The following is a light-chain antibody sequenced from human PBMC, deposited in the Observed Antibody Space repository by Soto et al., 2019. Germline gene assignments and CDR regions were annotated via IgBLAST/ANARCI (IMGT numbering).Light chain of an antibody. CDR2: GVT. V-gene: IGLV2-14*01. Sequence: QSVLTQPASVYGSPGQSITIACTGTSSDIGAYNYVSWYQQFLGKAPKLMIYGVTSRPSGVSNRFSGSKTGNTASLTISGLQAEDEADYYCFSHRSGDSHVFGTGTKVTVL. CDR1: SSDIGAYNY. J-gene: IGLJ1*01. CDR3: FSHRSGDSHV.